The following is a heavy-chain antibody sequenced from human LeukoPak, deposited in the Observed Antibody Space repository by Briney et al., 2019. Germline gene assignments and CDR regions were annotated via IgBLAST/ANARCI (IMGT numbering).Heavy chain of an antibody. CDR2: IYYSGST. J-gene: IGHJ3*02. CDR1: GGSISSYY. V-gene: IGHV4-59*01. Sequence: SSETLSLTCTVSGGSISSYYWSWIRQPPGEGLEWIGYIYYSGSTNYNPSLKSRVTISVDTSKNQFSLKLSSVTAADTAVYYCARDLLSDYGDYSDAFDIWGQGTMVTVSS. CDR3: ARDLLSDYGDYSDAFDI. D-gene: IGHD4-17*01.